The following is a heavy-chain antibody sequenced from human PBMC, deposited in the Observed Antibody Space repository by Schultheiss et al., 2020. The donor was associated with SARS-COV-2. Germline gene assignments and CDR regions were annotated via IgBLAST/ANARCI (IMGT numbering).Heavy chain of an antibody. J-gene: IGHJ4*02. Sequence: SQTLSLTCTVSGGSISSSSYYWGWIRQPPGKGLEWIGYVYYNGSTNYNPSLKSRVAISVDTSKNQFSLKLSSVTAADTAVYYCARAGYYDPLLDYWGQGTLVTVSS. D-gene: IGHD1-26*01. V-gene: IGHV4-61*05. CDR3: ARAGYYDPLLDY. CDR2: VYYNGST. CDR1: GGSISSSSYY.